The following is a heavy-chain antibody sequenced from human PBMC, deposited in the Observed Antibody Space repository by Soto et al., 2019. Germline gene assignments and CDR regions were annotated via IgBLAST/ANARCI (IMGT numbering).Heavy chain of an antibody. J-gene: IGHJ4*02. CDR2: IDPSDSYT. Sequence: PGESLKISCKCSGYSFPTYWISWVRQMPGKGLEWMGRIDPSDSYTSYRPSFQGHVTISVDKSISTAYLQLSSLQASDTAMYYCARHKKNADALHDYWGQGTLVTVSS. CDR3: ARHKKNADALHDY. D-gene: IGHD2-8*01. V-gene: IGHV5-10-1*01. CDR1: GYSFPTYW.